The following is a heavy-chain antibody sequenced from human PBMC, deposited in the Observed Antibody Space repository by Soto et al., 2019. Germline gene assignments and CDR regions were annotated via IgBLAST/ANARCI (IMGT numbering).Heavy chain of an antibody. J-gene: IGHJ4*02. CDR2: ISGSGGST. D-gene: IGHD5-12*01. V-gene: IGHV3-23*01. CDR1: GFTFSSYA. CDR3: AKVGWLRFELYPYYFDY. Sequence: EVQLLESGGGLVQPGGSLRLSCAASGFTFSSYAMSWVRQAPGKGLEWVSAISGSGGSTYYADSVKGRFTISRDNSKNTLDLQMNSLRAEDTAVYYCAKVGWLRFELYPYYFDYWGQGTLVTVSS.